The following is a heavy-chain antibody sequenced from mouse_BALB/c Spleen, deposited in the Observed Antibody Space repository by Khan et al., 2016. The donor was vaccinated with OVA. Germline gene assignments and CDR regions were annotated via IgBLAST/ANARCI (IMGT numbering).Heavy chain of an antibody. CDR2: INPSNGYT. Sequence: VQLQQSGAELARPGASVKMSCKASGYTFTSYTIHWIKKRPGQGLEWIGYINPSNGYTNYNQKFKDKATLTTDKSSTTAYLQLSSLTSDDSAVYNGVRHGAYHRNDGWFAYWGQGTLVTVSA. CDR3: VRHGAYHRNDGWFAY. CDR1: GYTFTSYT. J-gene: IGHJ3*01. D-gene: IGHD2-14*01. V-gene: IGHV1-4*01.